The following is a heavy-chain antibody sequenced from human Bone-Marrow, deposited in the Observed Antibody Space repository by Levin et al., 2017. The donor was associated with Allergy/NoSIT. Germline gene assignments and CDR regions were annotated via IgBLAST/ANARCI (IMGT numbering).Heavy chain of an antibody. Sequence: TGGSLRLSCAASGFIFTNYWMTWVRQAPGKGLEMVGNIKLDGSEKYYVDSVKGRFTISRDNAKNSLYLQMNSLRDEDTAVYYCAREGGAAAGKEGFDYWGQGTLVTVSS. CDR1: GFIFTNYW. V-gene: IGHV3-7*04. CDR2: IKLDGSEK. CDR3: AREGGAAAGKEGFDY. J-gene: IGHJ4*02. D-gene: IGHD6-13*01.